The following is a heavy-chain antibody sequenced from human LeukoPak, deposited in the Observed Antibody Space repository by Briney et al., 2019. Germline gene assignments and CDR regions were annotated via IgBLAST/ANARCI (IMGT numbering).Heavy chain of an antibody. CDR1: GGTFSIYA. Sequence: ASVKVSFKASGGTFSIYAISWVRQPPGQGLEWMGGIILIFGTANYAQKFQGRITITTDESTSTAYMKLSSLRSEDTAVYYCATGIYGDYYYFDYWGQGTLVTVSS. CDR2: IILIFGTA. D-gene: IGHD4-17*01. CDR3: ATGIYGDYYYFDY. V-gene: IGHV1-69*05. J-gene: IGHJ4*02.